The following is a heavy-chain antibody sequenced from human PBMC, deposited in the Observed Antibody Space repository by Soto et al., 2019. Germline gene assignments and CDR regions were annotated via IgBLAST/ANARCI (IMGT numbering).Heavy chain of an antibody. V-gene: IGHV3-11*06. CDR1: VFSFSDSY. D-gene: IGHD3-10*01. J-gene: IGHJ6*01. Sequence: GGSLGVSCASSVFSFSDSYMSWVRQAPGKGLEWVAYISGRSGYTGYADSVKGRFTISRDNAKNSLYLQMNSLRVEDTAVYYCARDRAGHGPPDVWGQGTTVTVSS. CDR3: ARDRAGHGPPDV. CDR2: ISGRSGYT.